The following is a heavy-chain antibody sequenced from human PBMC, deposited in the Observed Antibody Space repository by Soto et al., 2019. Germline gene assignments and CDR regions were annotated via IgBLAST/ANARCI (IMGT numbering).Heavy chain of an antibody. CDR3: ARARITMIGVVPYYFDY. J-gene: IGHJ4*02. D-gene: IGHD3-22*01. V-gene: IGHV1-2*02. CDR2: INPNSGGT. CDR1: GYTFTGYY. Sequence: VASVKVSCKASGYTFTGYYMHWVRQAPGQGLEWMGWINPNSGGTNYAQKFQGRVTMTRDTSISTAYMELSRLRSDDTAVYYCARARITMIGVVPYYFDYWGQGTLVTVSS.